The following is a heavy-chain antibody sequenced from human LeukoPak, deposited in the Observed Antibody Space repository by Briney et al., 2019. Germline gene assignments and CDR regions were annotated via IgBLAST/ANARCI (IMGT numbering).Heavy chain of an antibody. J-gene: IGHJ4*02. CDR2: IYYSGST. V-gene: IGHV4-30-4*08. D-gene: IGHD3-3*01. CDR1: GGSISSGDYY. Sequence: PSQTLSLTCTVSGGSISSGDYYWSWIRQPPGKGLEWIGYIYYSGSTYYNPSLKSRVTISVDTSKNQFSLKLSSVTAADMAVYYCARVHDFWSGEHDYWGQGTLVTVSS. CDR3: ARVHDFWSGEHDY.